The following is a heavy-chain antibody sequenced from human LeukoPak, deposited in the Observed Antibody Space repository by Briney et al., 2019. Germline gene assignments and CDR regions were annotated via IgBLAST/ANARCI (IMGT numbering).Heavy chain of an antibody. V-gene: IGHV1-2*02. J-gene: IGHJ4*02. CDR2: INPNSGGT. CDR1: GYAFTGYY. Sequence: ASVKVSCKASGYAFTGYYMHWVRQAPGQGLEWMGWINPNSGGTNYAQKFQGRVTMTRDTSISTAYMELSRLRSDDTAVYYCARGDYGDGAFDYWGQGTLVTVSS. CDR3: ARGDYGDGAFDY. D-gene: IGHD4-17*01.